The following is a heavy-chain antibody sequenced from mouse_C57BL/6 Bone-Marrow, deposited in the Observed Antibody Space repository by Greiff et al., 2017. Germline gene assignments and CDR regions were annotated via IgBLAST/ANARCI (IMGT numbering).Heavy chain of an antibody. D-gene: IGHD1-1*01. CDR1: GFTFSDYG. Sequence: EVMLVESGGGLVKPGGSLKLSCAASGFTFSDYGMHWVRQAPEKGLEWVSYISSGSSTIYYADTVKGRFTISRDNAKNTLFLQMPSLRSEDTAMYYCAMREGSYYYYAMDYWGQGTSVTVSS. CDR2: ISSGSSTI. V-gene: IGHV5-17*01. J-gene: IGHJ4*01. CDR3: AMREGSYYYYAMDY.